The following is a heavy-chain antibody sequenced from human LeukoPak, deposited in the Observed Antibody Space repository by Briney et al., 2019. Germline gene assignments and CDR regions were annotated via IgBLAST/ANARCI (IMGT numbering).Heavy chain of an antibody. CDR2: INHSGST. CDR3: AGKIASYSY. J-gene: IGHJ4*02. Sequence: SETLSLTCAVYGGSFSGYYWSWIRQPPGKGLEWIGEINHSGSTNYNPSLKSRVTISVDTSKNQFSLKLSSVTAADTAVYYCAGKIASYSYWGQGTLVTVSS. V-gene: IGHV4-34*01. CDR1: GGSFSGYY. D-gene: IGHD1-26*01.